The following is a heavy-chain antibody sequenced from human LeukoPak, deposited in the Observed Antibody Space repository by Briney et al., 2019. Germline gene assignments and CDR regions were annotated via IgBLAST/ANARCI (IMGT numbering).Heavy chain of an antibody. V-gene: IGHV3-21*01. CDR3: ARGNFYESSDHYPRAAAPYGMDV. D-gene: IGHD3-22*01. J-gene: IGHJ6*02. CDR1: GFTFSSYA. CDR2: ISSSSSYI. Sequence: GGSLRLSCAASGFTFSSYAMSWVRQAPGEGLEWVSSISSSSSYIYYADSVKGRFTISRDKAKNSLYLQMNSLRAEDTAVYYCARGNFYESSDHYPRAAAPYGMDVWGQGTTVTVS.